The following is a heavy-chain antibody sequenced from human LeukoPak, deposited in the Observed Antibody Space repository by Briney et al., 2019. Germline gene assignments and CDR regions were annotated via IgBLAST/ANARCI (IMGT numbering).Heavy chain of an antibody. CDR1: GCSFSSYY. J-gene: IGHJ4*02. CDR2: IYYSGST. CDR3: ARLASGSYGPLTPFDY. V-gene: IGHV4-59*08. D-gene: IGHD1-26*01. Sequence: SETLTLTCTASGCSFSSYYWSWVRQPPGKGLEWIGYIYYSGSTNYYPSRKRRVTISVDPSKIQSSLRLSSGPAADTAVYYSARLASGSYGPLTPFDYWGQGTLVTVSS.